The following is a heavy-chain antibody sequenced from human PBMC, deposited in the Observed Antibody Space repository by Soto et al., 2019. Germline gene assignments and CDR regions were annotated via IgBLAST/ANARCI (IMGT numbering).Heavy chain of an antibody. D-gene: IGHD3-3*01. CDR1: CGAISGYY. V-gene: IGHV4-4*07. CDR2: IYSSGST. Sequence: PSETLSLTCTVTCGAISGYYWTWIRQSDGEGLEWIGRIYSSGSTTYNPSPKSRVTISLDTSMNYFSLTLSSVTAADTAVYYCAWGQRFSDWFDPWGQGTLVTVSS. J-gene: IGHJ5*02. CDR3: AWGQRFSDWFDP.